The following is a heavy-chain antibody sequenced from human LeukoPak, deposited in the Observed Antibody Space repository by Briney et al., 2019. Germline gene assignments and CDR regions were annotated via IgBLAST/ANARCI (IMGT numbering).Heavy chain of an antibody. CDR3: ARGGTTHAY. CDR1: GGSISSYY. J-gene: IGHJ4*02. D-gene: IGHD2/OR15-2a*01. V-gene: IGHV4-59*01. Sequence: SETLSLTCTVSGGSISSYYLSWIRQPPGKGLEWIGYIYYSGGTNYNPSLKSRVTISVDTSKNQFSLKLSSVTAADTAVYYCARGGTTHAYWGQGTLVTVSS. CDR2: IYYSGGT.